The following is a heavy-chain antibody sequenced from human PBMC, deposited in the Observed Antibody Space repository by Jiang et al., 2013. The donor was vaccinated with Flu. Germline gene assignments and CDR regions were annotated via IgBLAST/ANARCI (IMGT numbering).Heavy chain of an antibody. CDR1: GFTFSSYE. V-gene: IGHV3-48*03. D-gene: IGHD4-11*01. CDR2: ISSSGSTI. Sequence: VQLLESGGGLVQPGGSLRLSCAASGFTFSSYEMNWVRQAPGKGLEWVSYISSSGSTIYYADSVKGRFTISRDNAKNSLYLQMNSLRAEDTAVYYCARGDYYSTIWVGYYYGMDVWGQGTTVTVSS. CDR3: ARGDYYSTIWVGYYYGMDV. J-gene: IGHJ6*02.